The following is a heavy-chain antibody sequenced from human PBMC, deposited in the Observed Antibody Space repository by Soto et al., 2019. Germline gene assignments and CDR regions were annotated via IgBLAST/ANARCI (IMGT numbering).Heavy chain of an antibody. V-gene: IGHV1-69*06. CDR2: IIPIFGTA. Sequence: QVQLVQSGAEVKKPGSSVKVSCKASGGTFSSYAISWVRQAPGQGLEWMGGIIPIFGTANYAQKFQGRVTITADKSTSTAYMEMSSLRSEDTAVYYCARGADYGDYADYYYGMDVWGQGTTVTVSS. D-gene: IGHD4-17*01. CDR3: ARGADYGDYADYYYGMDV. J-gene: IGHJ6*02. CDR1: GGTFSSYA.